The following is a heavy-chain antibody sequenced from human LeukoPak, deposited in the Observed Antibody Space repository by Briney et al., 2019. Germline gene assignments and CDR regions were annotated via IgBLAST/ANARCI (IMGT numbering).Heavy chain of an antibody. CDR2: IYYSGST. CDR3: ARVRDGYKEERSWFDP. D-gene: IGHD5-24*01. CDR1: GGSISSYY. J-gene: IGHJ5*02. Sequence: SETLSLTCTVSGGSISSYYWSWIRQPPGKGLEWIGYIYYSGSTNYNPSLKSRVTISVDTSKNQFSLKLSSVTAADTAVYYCARVRDGYKEERSWFDPWGQGTLVTVSS. V-gene: IGHV4-59*08.